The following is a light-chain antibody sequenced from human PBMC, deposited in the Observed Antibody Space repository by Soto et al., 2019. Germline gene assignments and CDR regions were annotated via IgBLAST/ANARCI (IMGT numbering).Light chain of an antibody. J-gene: IGLJ2*01. CDR3: LPFASSLSMV. Sequence: QSVLTQPPSVSGAPGQRVTISCTGSSSNIGAGYDVHWYQQLPGRAPKLLIYGNTNRPSGVPDRFSGSKSGTSASLAITGLQAEDEADYYCLPFASSLSMVFGGGTKLTVL. CDR2: GNT. CDR1: SSNIGAGYD. V-gene: IGLV1-40*01.